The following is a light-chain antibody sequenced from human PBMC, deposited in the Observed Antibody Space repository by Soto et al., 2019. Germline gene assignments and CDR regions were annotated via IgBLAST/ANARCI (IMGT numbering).Light chain of an antibody. Sequence: DIQMTQSPSTLSASVGDRVTITCRASQSISYWLAWYQQKPGKAPNLLIYKASTLESGVPSRFSGSGSGTEFTLTINSLQPDDFATYCCQQYNSYPLTFGGGTKVEIK. CDR2: KAS. CDR3: QQYNSYPLT. J-gene: IGKJ4*01. CDR1: QSISYW. V-gene: IGKV1-5*03.